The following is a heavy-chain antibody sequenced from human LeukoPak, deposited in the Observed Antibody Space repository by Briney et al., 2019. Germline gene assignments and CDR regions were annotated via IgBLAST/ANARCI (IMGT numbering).Heavy chain of an antibody. CDR2: IWYDGSNK. D-gene: IGHD5-12*01. J-gene: IGHJ4*02. V-gene: IGHV3-33*01. CDR1: GFTFSSYG. CDR3: ARDMSGYDTIFGAYFDY. Sequence: QPGRSLRLSCAASGFTFSSYGMPWVRQAPGKGLEWVAVIWYDGSNKYYADSVKGRFTISRDNSKNTLYLQMNSLRAEDTAVYYCARDMSGYDTIFGAYFDYWGQGTLVTVSS.